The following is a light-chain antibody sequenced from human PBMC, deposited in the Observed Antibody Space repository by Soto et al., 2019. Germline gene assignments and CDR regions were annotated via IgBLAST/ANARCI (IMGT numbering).Light chain of an antibody. J-gene: IGLJ1*01. CDR2: GNI. CDR1: SSNIXAXXD. Sequence: QSVLTQPPSVSGAPGQRVXISCTGSSSNIXAXXDVHWYQQRXGTAPKLLIFGNINRPSGVPDRFSGSKSGTSASLAITGLQAEDEGDYYCQSYDSTLSARYVFGTGTKVTVL. CDR3: QSYDSTLSARYV. V-gene: IGLV1-40*01.